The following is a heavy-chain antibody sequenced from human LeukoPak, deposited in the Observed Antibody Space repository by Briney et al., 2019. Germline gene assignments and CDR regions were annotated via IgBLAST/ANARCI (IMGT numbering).Heavy chain of an antibody. CDR3: ARATSVFEQLRYFDWLDFMLFDY. D-gene: IGHD3-9*01. CDR2: IYSGGST. V-gene: IGHV3-53*01. J-gene: IGHJ4*02. Sequence: GGSLRLSCAASGLTVSRNYMSWVRQAPGKGLESVSVIYSGGSTYYAESVRGRFTISRDNSKNTLYLQMNSLRVEDTAVYYCARATSVFEQLRYFDWLDFMLFDYWGQGTLVTVSS. CDR1: GLTVSRNY.